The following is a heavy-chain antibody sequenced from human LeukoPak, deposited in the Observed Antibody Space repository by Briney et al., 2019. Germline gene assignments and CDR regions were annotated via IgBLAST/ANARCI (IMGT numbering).Heavy chain of an antibody. J-gene: IGHJ4*02. CDR3: AKVAESGTYYDILTGYHFDY. CDR1: GFTFSSYA. D-gene: IGHD3-9*01. CDR2: ISGSGGST. V-gene: IGHV3-23*01. Sequence: GSLRLSCAASGFTFSSYAMGWVRQAPGKGLEWVSAISGSGGSTYYADSVKGRFTISRDNSKNTLYLQMNSLRAEDTAVYYCAKVAESGTYYDILTGYHFDYWGQGTLVTVSS.